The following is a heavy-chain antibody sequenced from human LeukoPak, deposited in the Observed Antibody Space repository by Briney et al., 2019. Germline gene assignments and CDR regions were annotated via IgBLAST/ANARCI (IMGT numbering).Heavy chain of an antibody. D-gene: IGHD1-14*01. V-gene: IGHV3-30*18. CDR1: GFTFSSYG. J-gene: IGHJ4*02. CDR3: AKGTHALDY. Sequence: GRSLRLSCAASGFTFSSYGMHWVRQAPGKGQEWVAVISYDGSNKYYADSVKGRFTISRDNSKNTLYLQMNSLRAEDTAVYYCAKGTHALDYWGQGTLVTVSS. CDR2: ISYDGSNK.